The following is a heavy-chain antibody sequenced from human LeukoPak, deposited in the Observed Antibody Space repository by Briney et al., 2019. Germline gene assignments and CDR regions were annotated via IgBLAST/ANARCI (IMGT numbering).Heavy chain of an antibody. V-gene: IGHV3-66*02. CDR3: ARVKASGGSRHFDY. J-gene: IGHJ4*02. CDR2: IYSGGST. CDR1: GFTVSSNY. D-gene: IGHD2-15*01. Sequence: GGSLRLSCAASGFTVSSNYLSWVRQAPGKGLEWVSVIYSGGSTYYTDSVKVRFTISRDNSKNTLYLQMNSLRAEDTAVYYCARVKASGGSRHFDYWGQGTLVTVSS.